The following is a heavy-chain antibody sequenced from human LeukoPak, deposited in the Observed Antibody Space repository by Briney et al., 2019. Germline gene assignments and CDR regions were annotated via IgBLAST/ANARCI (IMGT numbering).Heavy chain of an antibody. J-gene: IGHJ6*02. CDR3: ARVASTSPYFYGMDV. V-gene: IGHV3-53*01. CDR1: GGSISSGDYY. Sequence: LSLTCTVSGGSISSGDYYMSWVRQAPGKGLEWVSVIYSGGSTYYADSVKGRFTISRDKSKNTVYLQMNSLSAEDTAIYYCARVASTSPYFYGMDVWGQGTTVTVSS. CDR2: IYSGGST.